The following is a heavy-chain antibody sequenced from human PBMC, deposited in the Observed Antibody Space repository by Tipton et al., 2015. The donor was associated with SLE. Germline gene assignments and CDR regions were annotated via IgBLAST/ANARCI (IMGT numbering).Heavy chain of an antibody. CDR3: ARRRYCSDGRCRYFDL. D-gene: IGHD2-15*01. Sequence: AGLVKPSETLSLICAVYGGSFSGYYWSWIRQPPGKGLEWIGEINHSGSTNYNPSLKSRVTISVDTSKNQFSLKLTSVAAADTAVYFCARRRYCSDGRCRYFDLWGRGTLVTVSS. CDR1: GGSFSGYY. V-gene: IGHV4-34*01. CDR2: INHSGST. J-gene: IGHJ2*01.